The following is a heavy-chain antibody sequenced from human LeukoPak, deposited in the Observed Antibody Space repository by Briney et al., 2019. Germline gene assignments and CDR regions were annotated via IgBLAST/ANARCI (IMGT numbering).Heavy chain of an antibody. V-gene: IGHV1-18*01. Sequence: GASVKVSCKASGYTFTSYGISWVRQAPGQGLEWMGWISAYNGNTNYAQKFQGWVTMTRDTSISTANMELSRLRSDDTAVYYCARGLRYFDWLSKANYFDYWGQGTLVTVSS. CDR3: ARGLRYFDWLSKANYFDY. CDR1: GYTFTSYG. D-gene: IGHD3-9*01. J-gene: IGHJ4*02. CDR2: ISAYNGNT.